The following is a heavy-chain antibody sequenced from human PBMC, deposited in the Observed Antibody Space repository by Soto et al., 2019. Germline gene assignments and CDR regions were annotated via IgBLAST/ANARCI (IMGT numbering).Heavy chain of an antibody. Sequence: GGSLRLSCAASGFTFSSYGMHWVRQAPGKGLEWVAVISYDGSNKYYADSVKGRFTISRDNSKNTLYLQMNSLRAEDTAVYYCAKDRRHLISGSYYFDYWGQGTLVTVSS. J-gene: IGHJ4*02. CDR3: AKDRRHLISGSYYFDY. CDR2: ISYDGSNK. V-gene: IGHV3-30*18. D-gene: IGHD1-26*01. CDR1: GFTFSSYG.